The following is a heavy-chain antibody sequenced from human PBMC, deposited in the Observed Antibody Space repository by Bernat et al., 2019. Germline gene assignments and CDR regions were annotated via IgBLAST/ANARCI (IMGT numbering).Heavy chain of an antibody. CDR3: AKGPWERPEY. V-gene: IGHV3-30*18. Sequence: QEQLVESGGGVVQPGRSLRLSCAGSGFIFSSYGMHWVHQAPGKGLEWMAVISYDGSAKYYADSVKGRFTISRDNTNNMLYLQMSSLTTEDTAVYYCAKGPWERPEYWGQGTLVTVSS. CDR1: GFIFSSYG. D-gene: IGHD1-26*01. J-gene: IGHJ4*02. CDR2: ISYDGSAK.